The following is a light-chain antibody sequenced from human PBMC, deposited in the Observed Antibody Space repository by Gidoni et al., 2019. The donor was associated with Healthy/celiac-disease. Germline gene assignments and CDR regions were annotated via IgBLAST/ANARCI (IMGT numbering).Light chain of an antibody. CDR3: QQSYSTSMYT. Sequence: IQMTLSPSSLSASVVDRVTITCRASQSISSYLNWYQQKPGKAPRLLIYAASSLQSGVPSRFSGSGSGTDFTLTISSLQPEDFATYYCQQSYSTSMYTFGQGTKLEIK. CDR2: AAS. J-gene: IGKJ2*01. V-gene: IGKV1-39*01. CDR1: QSISSY.